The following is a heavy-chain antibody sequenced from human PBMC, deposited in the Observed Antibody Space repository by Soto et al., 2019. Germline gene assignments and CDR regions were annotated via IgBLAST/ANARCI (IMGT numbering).Heavy chain of an antibody. CDR1: GFTFSSYA. CDR2: ISGSGGST. CDR3: AKGDVVEPKYYYYYGMDV. Sequence: PGGSLRLSCAASGFTFSSYAMSWVRQAPGKGLEWVSAISGSGGSTYYADSVKGRFTISRDNSKNTLYLQMNSLRAEDTAVYYCAKGDVVEPKYYYYYGMDVWGQGTTVTVSS. J-gene: IGHJ6*02. V-gene: IGHV3-23*01. D-gene: IGHD2-15*01.